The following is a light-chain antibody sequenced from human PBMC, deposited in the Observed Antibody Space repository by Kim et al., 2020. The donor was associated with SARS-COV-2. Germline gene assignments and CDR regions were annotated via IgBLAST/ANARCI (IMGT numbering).Light chain of an antibody. CDR1: KLGNKY. CDR3: QAWERSTAI. CDR2: QDA. J-gene: IGLJ2*01. V-gene: IGLV3-1*01. Sequence: VSPGQTASISCSGDKLGNKYAYWYQQKPGQSPVLVIYQDAKRPSGIPERFSGSNSGNTATLTISGTQAMDEADYYCQAWERSTAIFGGGTQLTVL.